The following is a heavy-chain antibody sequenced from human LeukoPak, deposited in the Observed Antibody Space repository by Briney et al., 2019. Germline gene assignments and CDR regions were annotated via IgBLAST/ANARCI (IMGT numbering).Heavy chain of an antibody. CDR2: IGTAGDT. CDR1: GFTFSSYD. J-gene: IGHJ3*02. V-gene: IGHV3-13*01. CDR3: ARRSSGYYHDAFDI. D-gene: IGHD3-22*01. Sequence: GGSLRLSCAASGFTFSSYDMHGVRQAAGKGLEWGSAIGTAGDTYYPVSVKGRFTISRENAKNSLYLQMNSLRAGDTAVYYCARRSSGYYHDAFDIWGQGTMVTVSS.